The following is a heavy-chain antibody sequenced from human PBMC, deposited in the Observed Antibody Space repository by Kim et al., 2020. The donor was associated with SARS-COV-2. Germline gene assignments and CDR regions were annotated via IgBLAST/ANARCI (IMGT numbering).Heavy chain of an antibody. D-gene: IGHD3-3*01. CDR3: ARGMFLEWLLWADAFDI. J-gene: IGHJ3*02. V-gene: IGHV4-31*02. Sequence: LKSRVTISVDTSKNQFSLKLSSVTAADTAVYYCARGMFLEWLLWADAFDIWGQGTMVTVSS.